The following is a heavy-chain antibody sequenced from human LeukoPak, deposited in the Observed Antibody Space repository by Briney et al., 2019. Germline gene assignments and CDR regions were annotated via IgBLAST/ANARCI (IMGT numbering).Heavy chain of an antibody. J-gene: IGHJ4*02. Sequence: GGSLRLSCAASGFTFSSYAMSWVRQAPGKGLEWVSGISSSGSGGSTYYADSVKGRFAISRDNSKNTLYLQMNSLRAEDTAVYYCAKDGGLGGNSEYYFDYWGQGTLVTVSS. V-gene: IGHV3-23*01. CDR1: GFTFSSYA. D-gene: IGHD2-21*02. CDR2: ISSSGSGGST. CDR3: AKDGGLGGNSEYYFDY.